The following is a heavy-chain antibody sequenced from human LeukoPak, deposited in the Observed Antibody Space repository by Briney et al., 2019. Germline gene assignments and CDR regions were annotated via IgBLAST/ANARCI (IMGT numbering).Heavy chain of an antibody. J-gene: IGHJ4*02. D-gene: IGHD3-22*01. CDR3: AKTGNYYDSGHLDY. CDR2: ISYDGSNK. Sequence: PGGSLRLSCAASGFTFSSYAMHWVRQAPGKGLEWVAVISYDGSNKYYADSVKGRFTISRDNSKNTLYLQMNSLRAEDTAVYYCAKTGNYYDSGHLDYWGQGTLVTVSS. CDR1: GFTFSSYA. V-gene: IGHV3-30-3*02.